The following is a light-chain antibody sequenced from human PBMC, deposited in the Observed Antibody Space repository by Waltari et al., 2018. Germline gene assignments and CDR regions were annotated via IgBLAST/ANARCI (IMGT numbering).Light chain of an antibody. CDR2: WAS. Sequence: DIVMTQSPDSLAVSLGERVTIDCTSSQSVFYRSDNKNYLAWYQHKPGQPPKLLFYWASTRESGVPDRFSASGSGTDFTLTINNLQAEDVAVYYCQQYYRSRTFGQGTKVEIK. CDR1: QSVFYRSDNKNY. V-gene: IGKV4-1*01. CDR3: QQYYRSRT. J-gene: IGKJ1*01.